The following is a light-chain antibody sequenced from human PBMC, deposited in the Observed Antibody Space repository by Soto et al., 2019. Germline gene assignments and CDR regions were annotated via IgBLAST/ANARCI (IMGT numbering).Light chain of an antibody. V-gene: IGLV6-57*01. CDR1: SGSIASNY. J-gene: IGLJ2*01. CDR2: EDN. Sequence: NFMLTQPHSVSESPGKTVTISCTRSSGSIASNYVQWYQQRPGSSPTTVIYEDNQRPSGVPDRFSGSIDSPSSSASLTISGLKTEDEADYSCQSYDSSNQVFGGGTKLTVL. CDR3: QSYDSSNQV.